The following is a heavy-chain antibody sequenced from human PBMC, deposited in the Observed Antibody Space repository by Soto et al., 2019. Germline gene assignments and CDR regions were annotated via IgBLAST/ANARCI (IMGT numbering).Heavy chain of an antibody. CDR2: IYYSGST. V-gene: IGHV4-59*12. D-gene: IGHD3-22*01. Sequence: SETLSLTCTVSGGSISSYYWSWIRQPPGKGLEWIGYIYYSGSTNYNPSLKSRVTISVDTSKNQFSLKLSSVTAADTAVYYCARAAYYDSSGAWYYFDYWGQGTLVTVSS. CDR3: ARAAYYDSSGAWYYFDY. J-gene: IGHJ4*02. CDR1: GGSISSYY.